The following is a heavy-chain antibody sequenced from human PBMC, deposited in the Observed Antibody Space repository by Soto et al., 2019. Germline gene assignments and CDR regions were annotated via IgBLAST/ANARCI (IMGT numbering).Heavy chain of an antibody. D-gene: IGHD3-3*01. Sequence: PGGSLRLSCTASGFTFSNFDMHWVRQAPGKGLEWVSVVSYGGRSTYYANSVKGRFTISRDNSKNTLYLQMNSLRAEDTAVYYCAKDARVWSGYYYFDYWGQGTLVTVSS. J-gene: IGHJ4*02. CDR2: VSYGGRST. CDR3: AKDARVWSGYYYFDY. V-gene: IGHV3-30*18. CDR1: GFTFSNFD.